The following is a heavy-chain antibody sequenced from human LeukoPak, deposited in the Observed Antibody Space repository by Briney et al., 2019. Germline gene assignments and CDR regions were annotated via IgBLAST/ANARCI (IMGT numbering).Heavy chain of an antibody. J-gene: IGHJ4*02. CDR1: GGSISSGDYY. V-gene: IGHV4-30-4*01. CDR2: IYYSGST. CDR3: ARVGPIVVVPAARD. D-gene: IGHD2-2*01. Sequence: PSETLSLTCTVSGGSISSGDYYWSWIRQPPGKGLEWIGYIYYSGSTYYNPSLKSRVTISVDTSKNQFSLKLSSVTAADTAVYYCARVGPIVVVPAARDWGQGTLVTVSS.